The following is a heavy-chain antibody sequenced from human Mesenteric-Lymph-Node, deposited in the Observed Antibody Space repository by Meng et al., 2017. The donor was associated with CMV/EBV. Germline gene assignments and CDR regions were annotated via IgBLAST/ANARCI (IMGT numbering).Heavy chain of an antibody. V-gene: IGHV4-61*01. CDR3: ARMSYSSSWYDGIDV. CDR2: IYYSGST. Sequence: SETLSLTCTVSGGSVSSGSYYWSWIRQPPGKGLEWIGYIYYSGSTNYNPSLKSRVTISVDTSKNQFSLKLSSVTAADTAVYYCARMSYSSSWYDGIDVWGQGTTVTVSS. CDR1: GGSVSSGSYY. D-gene: IGHD6-13*01. J-gene: IGHJ6*02.